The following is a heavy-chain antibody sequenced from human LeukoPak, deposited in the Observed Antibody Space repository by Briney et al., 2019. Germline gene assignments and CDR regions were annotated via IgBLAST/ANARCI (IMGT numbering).Heavy chain of an antibody. V-gene: IGHV4-30-4*08. CDR3: ARGYCSNTSCSHYYYYMDV. D-gene: IGHD2-2*01. CDR2: IYYSGST. J-gene: IGHJ6*03. CDR1: GGSISSGDYY. Sequence: KPSQTLSLTCIVSGGSISSGDYYWSWIRQPPGEGLEWIGYIYYSGSTYYNPSLKSRITMSVDTSKNQFSLKLSSVTAADTAVYYCARGYCSNTSCSHYYYYMDVWGKGTTVTVSS.